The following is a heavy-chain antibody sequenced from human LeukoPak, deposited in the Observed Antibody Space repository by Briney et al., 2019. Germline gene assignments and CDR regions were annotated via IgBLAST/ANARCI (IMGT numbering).Heavy chain of an antibody. Sequence: LETLSLTCAVYGGSFNGYYWSWIRQPPGRGLEWIGEINHSGSTNYNPSLKSRVTISVDTSKNQFSLKLSSVTAADTAVYYCVRSQSVVLRYFDWLSYAFDIWGQGTMVTVSS. CDR3: VRSQSVVLRYFDWLSYAFDI. D-gene: IGHD3-9*01. CDR2: INHSGST. CDR1: GGSFNGYY. J-gene: IGHJ3*02. V-gene: IGHV4-34*01.